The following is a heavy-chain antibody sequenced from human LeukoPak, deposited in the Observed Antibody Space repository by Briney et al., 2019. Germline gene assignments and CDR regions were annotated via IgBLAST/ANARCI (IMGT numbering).Heavy chain of an antibody. Sequence: PGGSLRLSCAASGFTFDDYTMHWVRQAPGKGLEWVSLISWDGGSTYYADSEKGRFTISRDNSKNSLYLQMNSLRTEDTALYYCAKDNEPHPRKSDYGMDVWGQGTTVTVSS. CDR3: AKDNEPHPRKSDYGMDV. CDR2: ISWDGGST. V-gene: IGHV3-43*01. J-gene: IGHJ6*02. CDR1: GFTFDDYT. D-gene: IGHD1-14*01.